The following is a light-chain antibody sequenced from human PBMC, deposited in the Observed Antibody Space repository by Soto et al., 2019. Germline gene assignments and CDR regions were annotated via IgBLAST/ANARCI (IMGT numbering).Light chain of an antibody. CDR3: CSHAGRGSVL. CDR1: SSDIGRYNL. V-gene: IGLV2-23*02. CDR2: DVT. J-gene: IGLJ2*01. Sequence: SVLAQPASVSGSPGQSITISCTGTSSDIGRYNLVSWYQQYPGKAPKLVIYDVTKRPSGVSDRFSASKSGNTASLTISGLQAEDEADYYCCSHAGRGSVLFGGGTKVTLL.